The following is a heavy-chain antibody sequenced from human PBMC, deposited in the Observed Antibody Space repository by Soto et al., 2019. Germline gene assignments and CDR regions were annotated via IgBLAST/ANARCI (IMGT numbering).Heavy chain of an antibody. CDR3: ARDGSGWSRDY. V-gene: IGHV3-21*01. CDR2: ISSDSSYR. CDR1: GFTFSTCS. D-gene: IGHD6-19*01. J-gene: IGHJ4*02. Sequence: EVHLVESGGGLVNPGGSLRLSCVASGFTFSTCSMNWVRQAPGKGLERVSSISSDSSYRYYADSVRGRFTISRDNAKSSLYLQMNSLRAEDTAVYYCARDGSGWSRDYWGQGTLVAVSS.